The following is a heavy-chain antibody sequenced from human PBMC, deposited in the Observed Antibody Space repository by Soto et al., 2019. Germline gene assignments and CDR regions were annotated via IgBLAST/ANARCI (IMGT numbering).Heavy chain of an antibody. CDR2: ISGSGGST. D-gene: IGHD2-15*01. CDR1: GFTFSSYA. J-gene: IGHJ4*02. CDR3: AKDRDYCSGGSCYSDPYYFDY. V-gene: IGHV3-23*01. Sequence: PGGSLRLSCAASGFTFSSYAMSWVRQGPGKGLEWVSAISGSGGSTYYADSVKGRFTISRDNSKNTLYLQMNSLRAEDTAVYYCAKDRDYCSGGSCYSDPYYFDYWGQGTLVTVSS.